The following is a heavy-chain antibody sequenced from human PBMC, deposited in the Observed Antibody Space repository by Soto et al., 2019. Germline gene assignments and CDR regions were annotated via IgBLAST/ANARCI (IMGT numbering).Heavy chain of an antibody. J-gene: IGHJ6*02. D-gene: IGHD5-18*01. CDR1: GYTFTSYG. Sequence: QVQLVQSGAEVKKPGASVKVSCKASGYTFTSYGISWVRQAPGQGLEWMGWISAYNGNTNYAQKLQGRVTMTTDTSTSTAYMELRSLRSDDAAVYYCARAGFTRGYSYGQPHYYYYGMDVWGQGTTVTVSS. CDR2: ISAYNGNT. V-gene: IGHV1-18*01. CDR3: ARAGFTRGYSYGQPHYYYYGMDV.